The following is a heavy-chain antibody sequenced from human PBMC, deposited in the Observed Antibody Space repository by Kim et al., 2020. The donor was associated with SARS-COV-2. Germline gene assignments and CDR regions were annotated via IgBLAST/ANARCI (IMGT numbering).Heavy chain of an antibody. J-gene: IGHJ5*02. CDR3: ARAPRGTIFGVVDWFDP. Sequence: ASVKVSCKASGYTFTSYAMNWVRQAPGQGLEWMGWINTNTGNPTYAQGFTGRFVFSLDTSVSTAYLQVSSLKAEDTAVYYCARAPRGTIFGVVDWFDPWGQGTLVTVSS. CDR2: INTNTGNP. D-gene: IGHD3-3*01. V-gene: IGHV7-4-1*02. CDR1: GYTFTSYA.